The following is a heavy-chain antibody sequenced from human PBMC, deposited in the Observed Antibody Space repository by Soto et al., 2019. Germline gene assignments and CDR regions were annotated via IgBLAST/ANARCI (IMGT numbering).Heavy chain of an antibody. CDR1: GFTFSNAW. CDR2: IKRKSDGGTT. V-gene: IGHV3-15*01. Sequence: PGGSLRLSXAASGFTFSNAWMIWVRQAPGKGLEWVGRIKRKSDGGTTDYAAPVKGRFTISRDDSANTLYLQMNSLKTEDTAVYFCAVNDYLDYWGQGALVTVSS. CDR3: AVNDYLDY. J-gene: IGHJ4*02.